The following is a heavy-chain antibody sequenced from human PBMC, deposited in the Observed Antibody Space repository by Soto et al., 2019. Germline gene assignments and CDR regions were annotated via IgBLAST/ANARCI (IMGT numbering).Heavy chain of an antibody. CDR1: GFTFSSYG. CDR2: IWHDGGNK. J-gene: IGHJ4*02. V-gene: IGHV3-33*01. D-gene: IGHD3-16*01. Sequence: GGSLRLSCAASGFTFSSYGMHWVRQAPGKGLEWVAFIWHDGGNKFYAESVKGRFTISRDNSKNTLYLQMTSLSAEDTAMYYCARDGDANTGFGKDYWGQGTLVTVSS. CDR3: ARDGDANTGFGKDY.